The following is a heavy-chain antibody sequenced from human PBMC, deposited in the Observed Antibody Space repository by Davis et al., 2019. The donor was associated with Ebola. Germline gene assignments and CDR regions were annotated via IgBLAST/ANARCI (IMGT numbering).Heavy chain of an antibody. CDR1: GFTFNTYG. J-gene: IGHJ4*02. Sequence: GESLKISCSASGFTFNTYGMHWVRQAPGKGLEWLAYIRYDATNIYYAASVKGRFTISRDNSKNTLYLQMNSLRRDDTAIYFCAKDRYGAVYYFDYWGQGTPVTVSS. CDR2: IRYDATNI. V-gene: IGHV3-30*02. D-gene: IGHD4-17*01. CDR3: AKDRYGAVYYFDY.